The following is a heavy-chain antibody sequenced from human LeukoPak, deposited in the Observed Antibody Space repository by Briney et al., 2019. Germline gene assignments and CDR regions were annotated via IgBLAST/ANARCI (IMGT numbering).Heavy chain of an antibody. CDR2: IYYSGII. CDR3: ARDVGQWLVIGYYGMDV. CDR1: AGSISSRSYY. J-gene: IGHJ6*02. V-gene: IGHV4-39*02. Sequence: SETLSLTCTVSAGSISSRSYYWGWIRQPPGKGLEWIGSIYYSGIIYYNPSLKSRVTISVDTSKNQFSLNLSSVTAADTAVYYCARDVGQWLVIGYYGMDVWGQGTTVTVSS. D-gene: IGHD6-19*01.